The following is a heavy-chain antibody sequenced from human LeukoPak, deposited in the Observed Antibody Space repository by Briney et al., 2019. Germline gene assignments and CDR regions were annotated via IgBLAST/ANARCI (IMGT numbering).Heavy chain of an antibody. V-gene: IGHV5-51*01. D-gene: IGHD3-10*01. Sequence: GESLKISCKGSGYSFTSYWIGWVGQMPGKGLEGMGIIYPGNSDTRYSPSFHGQVTISADKSISTAYLQWSSLKASDTAMYYCATSYGSGSYAGYFDYWGQGTLVTVSS. CDR3: ATSYGSGSYAGYFDY. CDR1: GYSFTSYW. J-gene: IGHJ4*02. CDR2: IYPGNSDT.